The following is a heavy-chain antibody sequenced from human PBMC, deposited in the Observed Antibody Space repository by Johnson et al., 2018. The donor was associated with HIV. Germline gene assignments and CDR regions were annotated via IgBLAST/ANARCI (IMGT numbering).Heavy chain of an antibody. CDR3: ASEGGGAFDI. Sequence: RLVESGGGLVQPGGSLRLSCAASGFTVSSNYMSWVRQAPGKGLEWVANIKQDGSEKYYVDSVKGRFTISRDNAKNSLFLQMNSLRAEDTAVYYCASEGGGAFDIWGQGTMVTVSS. CDR1: GFTVSSNY. V-gene: IGHV3-7*05. D-gene: IGHD2-15*01. CDR2: IKQDGSEK. J-gene: IGHJ3*02.